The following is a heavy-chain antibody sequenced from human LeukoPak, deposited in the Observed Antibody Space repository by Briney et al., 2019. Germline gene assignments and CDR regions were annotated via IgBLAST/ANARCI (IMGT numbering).Heavy chain of an antibody. Sequence: GGSLRLSCAASGFTFSSYGMHWVRQAPGKGLEWVAFIRYDGSNKYYADSVKGRFTISRDNSKNTLHLQMNSLRAEDTAVYYCAKDVVLYSSSSSFDYWGQGTLVTVSS. J-gene: IGHJ4*02. CDR2: IRYDGSNK. V-gene: IGHV3-30*02. D-gene: IGHD6-13*01. CDR1: GFTFSSYG. CDR3: AKDVVLYSSSSSFDY.